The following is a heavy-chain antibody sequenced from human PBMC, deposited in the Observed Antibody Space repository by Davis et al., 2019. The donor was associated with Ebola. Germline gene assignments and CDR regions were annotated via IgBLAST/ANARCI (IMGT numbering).Heavy chain of an antibody. CDR1: GFTFSSYA. Sequence: PGGSLRLSCAASGFTFSSYAMSWVRQAPGKGLEWVSAISGSGGSTYYADSVKGRFTISRDNAKNSLYLQMNSLRAEDTAVYYCAREGYDFWSGYNNWFDPWGQGTLVTVSS. V-gene: IGHV3-23*01. D-gene: IGHD3-3*01. J-gene: IGHJ5*02. CDR3: AREGYDFWSGYNNWFDP. CDR2: ISGSGGST.